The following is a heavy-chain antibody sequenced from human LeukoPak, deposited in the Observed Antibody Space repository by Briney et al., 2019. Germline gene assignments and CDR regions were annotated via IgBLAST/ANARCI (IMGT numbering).Heavy chain of an antibody. V-gene: IGHV3-21*01. CDR1: GFTFSSYS. J-gene: IGHJ4*02. CDR2: ISSSSSYI. CDR3: ARDLGHYCGGDCYSGIDY. D-gene: IGHD2-21*02. Sequence: GGSLRLSCAASGFTFSSYSMNWVRQAPGKGLEWVSCISSSSSYIYYADSVKGRFTISRDNAKNSLYLQMNSLRAEDTAVYYCARDLGHYCGGDCYSGIDYWGQGTLVTVSS.